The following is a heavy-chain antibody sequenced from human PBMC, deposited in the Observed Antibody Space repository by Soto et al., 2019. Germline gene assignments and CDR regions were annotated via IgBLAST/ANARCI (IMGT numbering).Heavy chain of an antibody. V-gene: IGHV4-4*02. CDR1: GDSISSDKW. CDR2: VYHSGNT. Sequence: TLSLTCAVSGDSISSDKWWSWVRQPPGKGLEWIGEVYHSGNTNYNPSLKSRVIISVDTSKNQFSLKLSSVTAADTAVYYCARDSGYGDYSLDYWGQGTLVTVSS. J-gene: IGHJ4*02. CDR3: ARDSGYGDYSLDY. D-gene: IGHD4-17*01.